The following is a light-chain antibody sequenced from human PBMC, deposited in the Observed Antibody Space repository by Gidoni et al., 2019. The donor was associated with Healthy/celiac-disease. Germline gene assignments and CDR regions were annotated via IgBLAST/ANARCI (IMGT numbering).Light chain of an antibody. CDR2: AAS. V-gene: IGKV1-39*01. CDR3: QQSDSTPYT. Sequence: DIQMTQSPSSLSASVEDRVTITCRASQSISSYLNWYQQKPGKAPKLLIYAASSLQSGVPSRFSGSGSGTDFTLTISSLQPEDFATYYCQQSDSTPYTFXXXTKLEIK. J-gene: IGKJ2*01. CDR1: QSISSY.